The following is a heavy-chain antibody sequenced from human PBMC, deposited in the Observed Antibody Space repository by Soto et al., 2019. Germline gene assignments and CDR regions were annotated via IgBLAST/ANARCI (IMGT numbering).Heavy chain of an antibody. CDR2: ITGGGSNT. D-gene: IGHD4-4*01. CDR1: GCPFSSYV. J-gene: IGHJ4*02. V-gene: IGHV3-23*01. CDR3: AKDSNKYSSSLRGRYFDY. Sequence: GSLKLSCAAAGCPFSSYVMSWVRQAPGKGLEWVSGITGGGSNTFYADSVKGRFTISRDNSKNTLFLQMNSLGAEDTAVYYCAKDSNKYSSSLRGRYFDYWGQGIGVTVSS.